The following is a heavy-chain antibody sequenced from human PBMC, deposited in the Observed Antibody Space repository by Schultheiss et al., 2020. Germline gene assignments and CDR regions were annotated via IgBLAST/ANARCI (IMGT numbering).Heavy chain of an antibody. D-gene: IGHD3-10*01. V-gene: IGHV1-69*01. CDR2: IIPIFGTA. Sequence: SVKGSCKASGGTFSSYAISWVRQAPGQGLEWMGGIIPIFGTANYAQKFQGRVTITADESTSTAYMELSSLRSEDTAVYYCARAPPVVRLHYAFDIWGQGTMVTVAS. CDR3: ARAPPVVRLHYAFDI. CDR1: GGTFSSYA. J-gene: IGHJ3*02.